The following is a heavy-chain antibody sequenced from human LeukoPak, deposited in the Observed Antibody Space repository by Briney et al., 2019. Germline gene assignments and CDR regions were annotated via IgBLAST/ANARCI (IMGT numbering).Heavy chain of an antibody. D-gene: IGHD5-18*01. CDR3: ARDKERGYSYFES. CDR2: INQDGSDR. V-gene: IGHV3-7*01. J-gene: IGHJ4*02. Sequence: PGGSLRLSCAASGFTFSSYWMSWVRQAPGKGLEWVANINQDGSDRGYVDSVKGRFTISRDNAKNSVYLQMNILRAEDTAVYYCARDKERGYSYFESWGQGTLLTVSS. CDR1: GFTFSSYW.